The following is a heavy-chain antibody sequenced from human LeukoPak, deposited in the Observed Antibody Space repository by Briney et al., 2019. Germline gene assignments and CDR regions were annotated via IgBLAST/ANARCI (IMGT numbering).Heavy chain of an antibody. Sequence: SETLSLTCAVYGGSLSGYYWSWIRQPPGKGLEWIGEINHSGSTNYNPSLKSRVTISVDTSKNQFSLKLSSVTAADTAVYYCARGTAARNFDYWGQGTPVTVSS. CDR3: ARGTAARNFDY. CDR2: INHSGST. D-gene: IGHD6-6*01. J-gene: IGHJ4*02. CDR1: GGSLSGYY. V-gene: IGHV4-34*01.